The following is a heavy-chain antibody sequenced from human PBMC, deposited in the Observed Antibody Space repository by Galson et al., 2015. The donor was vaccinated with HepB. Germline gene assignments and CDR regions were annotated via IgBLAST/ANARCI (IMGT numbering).Heavy chain of an antibody. Sequence: LRLSCAASGFTFSSYGMHWVRQAPGKGLEWVAVIWYDGSNKYYADSVKGRFTISRDNSKNTLYLQMNSLRAEDTAVYYCARDAVTDFWSGRHRPINWFDPWGQGTLVTVSS. CDR1: GFTFSSYG. D-gene: IGHD3-3*01. CDR2: IWYDGSNK. V-gene: IGHV3-33*01. CDR3: ARDAVTDFWSGRHRPINWFDP. J-gene: IGHJ5*02.